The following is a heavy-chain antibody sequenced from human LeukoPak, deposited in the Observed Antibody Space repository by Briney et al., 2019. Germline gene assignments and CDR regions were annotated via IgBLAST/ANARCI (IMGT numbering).Heavy chain of an antibody. J-gene: IGHJ6*02. CDR2: IRSKAYGGTT. Sequence: GGSLRLSCTAPGFTFGVYAMSWVRQAPGKGLEWVGFIRSKAYGGTTEYAASVKGRFTISRDDSKSIAYLQMNSLKTEDTAVYYCTRDRRPWGSSYYYYGMDVWGQGTTVTVSS. CDR3: TRDRRPWGSSYYYYGMDV. CDR1: GFTFGVYA. V-gene: IGHV3-49*04. D-gene: IGHD2-2*01.